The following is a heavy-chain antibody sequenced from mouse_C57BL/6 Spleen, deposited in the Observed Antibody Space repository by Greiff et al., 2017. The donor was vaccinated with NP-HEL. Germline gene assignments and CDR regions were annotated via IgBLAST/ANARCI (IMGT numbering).Heavy chain of an antibody. CDR3: ARSGITTVPYFDY. CDR2: IYPGDGDT. J-gene: IGHJ2*01. Sequence: QVQLQQSGPELVKPGASVKISCKASGYAFSSSWMNWVKQRPGKGLEWIGRIYPGDGDTNYNGKFKGKATLTADKSSSTAYMQLSSLTSEDSAVYFCARSGITTVPYFDYWGQGTTLTVSS. V-gene: IGHV1-82*01. D-gene: IGHD1-1*01. CDR1: GYAFSSSW.